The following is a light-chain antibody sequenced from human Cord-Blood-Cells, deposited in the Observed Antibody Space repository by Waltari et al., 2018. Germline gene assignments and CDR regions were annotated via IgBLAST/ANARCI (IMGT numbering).Light chain of an antibody. V-gene: IGKV1-39*01. Sequence: DIQMTQSPSSLSASVGDRVTITCRASQSICSYLNWYQQKPGKAPKLLIYAASSLQSGVPSRFSGSGSGTDFTLTISSLQPEDFATYYCQQSYSTPLTVGGGTKVEIK. J-gene: IGKJ4*01. CDR3: QQSYSTPLT. CDR1: QSICSY. CDR2: AAS.